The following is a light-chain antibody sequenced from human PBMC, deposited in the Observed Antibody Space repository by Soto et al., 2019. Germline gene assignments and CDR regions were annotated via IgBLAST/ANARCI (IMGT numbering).Light chain of an antibody. CDR1: SSDVGGYNE. CDR3: GSHAAGSTLI. V-gene: IGLV2-14*03. Sequence: QSVLTQPASVSGSPGQSTTISCTGTSSDVGGYNEVSRYQQRPGKAPKLMIYDVSNRPSGVSNRFSASKSGNTASLTISGLQAEDEAYYYCGSHAAGSTLIFGGGTKVTVL. J-gene: IGLJ2*01. CDR2: DVS.